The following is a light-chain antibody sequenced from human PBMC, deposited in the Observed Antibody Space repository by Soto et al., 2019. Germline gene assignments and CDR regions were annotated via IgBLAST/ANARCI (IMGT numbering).Light chain of an antibody. V-gene: IGLV1-44*01. CDR3: AAWDDSLNGVV. Sequence: VLTQRPSASGSPGQRVTISCSGSSSNIGSNTVNWYQQLPGTAPKLLIYSNNQRPSGVPDRFSGSKSGTSASLAISGLQSEDEDDYYCAAWDDSLNGVVFGGGTQLTVL. CDR2: SNN. J-gene: IGLJ2*01. CDR1: SSNIGSNT.